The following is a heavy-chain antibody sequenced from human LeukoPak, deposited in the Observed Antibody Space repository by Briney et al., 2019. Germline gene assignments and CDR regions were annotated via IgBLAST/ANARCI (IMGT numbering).Heavy chain of an antibody. CDR2: ITWNGFST. D-gene: IGHD6-19*01. V-gene: IGHV3-43D*03. J-gene: IGHJ4*02. Sequence: PGGSLRLSCEASGFTFDDYAMHWVRQTPEKGLEWLGLITWNGFSTYYADSVRGRFTISRDNSKNPLYLQMNSLSTDDTALYYCAKDYGYSNDWYLIDYWGQGTLVTVSS. CDR3: AKDYGYSNDWYLIDY. CDR1: GFTFDDYA.